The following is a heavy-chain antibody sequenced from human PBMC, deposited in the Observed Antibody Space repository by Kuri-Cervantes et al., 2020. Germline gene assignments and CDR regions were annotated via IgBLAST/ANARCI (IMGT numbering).Heavy chain of an antibody. J-gene: IGHJ5*02. D-gene: IGHD2-21*02. V-gene: IGHV3-7*01. Sequence: GESLKISCAASGFTFSSYAMHWVRQAPGKGLEWVANIKQDGSERYYVDSVKGRFTISRDNAKNSLFLQMNSPRAEDTAIYYCARGLNWFDPWGQGTLVTVSS. CDR2: IKQDGSER. CDR3: ARGLNWFDP. CDR1: GFTFSSYA.